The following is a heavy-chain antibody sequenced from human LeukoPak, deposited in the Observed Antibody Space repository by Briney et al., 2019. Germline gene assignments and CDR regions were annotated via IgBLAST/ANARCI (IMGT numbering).Heavy chain of an antibody. D-gene: IGHD2-2*01. CDR3: ARHCSSTSCYGYYFDY. J-gene: IGHJ4*02. CDR1: GYSFTSYW. V-gene: IGHV5-51*01. Sequence: GESLKISCMGSGYSFTSYWIGWVRQMPGKGLEWMGIIYPGDSDTRYSPSFQGQVTISADKSISTAYLQWSSLKASDTAMYYCARHCSSTSCYGYYFDYWGQGTLVTVSS. CDR2: IYPGDSDT.